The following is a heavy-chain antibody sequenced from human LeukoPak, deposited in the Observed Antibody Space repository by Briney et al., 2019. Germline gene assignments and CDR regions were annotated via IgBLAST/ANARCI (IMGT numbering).Heavy chain of an antibody. Sequence: PSETLSLTCAVSGGSISSGGYSWSWIRQPPGKGLEWIGYIYHSGSTYYNPSLKSRATISVDRSKNQFSLKLSSVTAADTAVYYCAVREIAARPGDYWGQGTLVTVSS. CDR2: IYHSGST. D-gene: IGHD6-6*01. CDR1: GGSISSGGYS. J-gene: IGHJ4*02. CDR3: AVREIAARPGDY. V-gene: IGHV4-30-2*01.